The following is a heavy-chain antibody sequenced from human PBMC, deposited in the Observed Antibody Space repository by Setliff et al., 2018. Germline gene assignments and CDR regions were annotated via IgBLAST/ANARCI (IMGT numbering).Heavy chain of an antibody. D-gene: IGHD4-17*01. CDR3: SRDLQGSGDYVVDY. CDR1: GFTFDDYT. J-gene: IGHJ4*02. V-gene: IGHV3-43*01. CDR2: ISWDGGST. Sequence: GGSLRLSCAASGFTFDDYTMHWVRQAPGKGLEWVSLISWDGGSTYYLDSVRGRFTISRDNAENSLTLQMNSLRVEDTAVYYCSRDLQGSGDYVVDYWGQGTLVTVSS.